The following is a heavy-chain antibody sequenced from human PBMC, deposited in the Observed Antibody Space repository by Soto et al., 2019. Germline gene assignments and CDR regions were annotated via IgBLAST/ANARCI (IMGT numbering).Heavy chain of an antibody. CDR2: INPNSGGT. Sequence: GASVQVSCKASGYTFTGYYMHWVLQAPGQGLEWMGWINPNSGGTNYAQKFQGRVTMTRDTSISTAYMELSRLRSDGTAVYYCARDRITMIVAKPNFDYWGQGTLVTVSS. CDR1: GYTFTGYY. CDR3: ARDRITMIVAKPNFDY. V-gene: IGHV1-2*02. J-gene: IGHJ4*02. D-gene: IGHD3-22*01.